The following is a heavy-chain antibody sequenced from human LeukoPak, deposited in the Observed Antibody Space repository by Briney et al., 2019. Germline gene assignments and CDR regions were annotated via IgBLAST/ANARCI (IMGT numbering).Heavy chain of an antibody. CDR1: GGSISSRSYY. V-gene: IGHV4-39*01. Sequence: SETLSLTCTVSGGSISSRSYYWGWIRQPPGKGLEWIGSIYYSGSTYYNPSLKSRVTVSVDTSKNQFSLKLSSVTAADTAVYYCARGSNPSNLSPGQTTGGLDYWGQGTLVTVSS. CDR3: ARGSNPSNLSPGQTTGGLDY. D-gene: IGHD1-1*01. CDR2: IYYSGST. J-gene: IGHJ4*02.